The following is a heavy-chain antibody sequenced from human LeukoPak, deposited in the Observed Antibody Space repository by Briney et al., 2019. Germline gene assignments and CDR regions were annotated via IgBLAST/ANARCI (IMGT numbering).Heavy chain of an antibody. Sequence: GGSLRLSCAASGLTFSSYWMSWVRQAPGKGLNWVANIKEDGSEKYYVDSVKGRFTISRDNAKNSLFLEMNSLRAEDTALYYCAREEPVAILSHWGQGTLVTVSS. CDR2: IKEDGSEK. CDR3: AREEPVAILSH. D-gene: IGHD2-2*01. J-gene: IGHJ4*02. CDR1: GLTFSSYW. V-gene: IGHV3-7*01.